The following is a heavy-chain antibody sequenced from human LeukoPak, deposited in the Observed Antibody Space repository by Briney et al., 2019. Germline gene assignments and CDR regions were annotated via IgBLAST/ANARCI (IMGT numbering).Heavy chain of an antibody. Sequence: PGGSLRLSCAASGFTFSSYEMNWVRQAPGKGLEWISYITTTGSTIYYADSVRGRFTISRDNVKNSLYLQMNSLRAEDTAVYYCAREDDSGSLFDYWGQGTLVTVSS. CDR3: AREDDSGSLFDY. CDR2: ITTTGSTI. J-gene: IGHJ4*02. V-gene: IGHV3-48*03. D-gene: IGHD3-10*01. CDR1: GFTFSSYE.